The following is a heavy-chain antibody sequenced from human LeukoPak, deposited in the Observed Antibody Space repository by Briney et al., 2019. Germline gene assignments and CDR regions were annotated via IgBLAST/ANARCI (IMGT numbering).Heavy chain of an antibody. J-gene: IGHJ4*02. V-gene: IGHV3-30-3*01. CDR1: GFTFSSYA. D-gene: IGHD1-14*01. CDR3: AKDRQTGNHYYFDS. Sequence: GGSLRLSCAASGFTFSSYAMHWVRQAPGKGLEWVAVISYDGSNKYYADSVKGRFTISRDNSKNTLYLQMGSLRAEDAAVYYCAKDRQTGNHYYFDSWGQGTLVAVSS. CDR2: ISYDGSNK.